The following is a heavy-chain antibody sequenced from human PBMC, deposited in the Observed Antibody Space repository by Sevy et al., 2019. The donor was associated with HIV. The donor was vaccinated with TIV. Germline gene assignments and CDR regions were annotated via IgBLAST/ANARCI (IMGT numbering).Heavy chain of an antibody. CDR1: GYTFTSYG. J-gene: IGHJ4*02. D-gene: IGHD6-13*01. CDR2: ISTYNGNT. Sequence: ASVKVSCKASGYTFTSYGISWVRQAPGEGLEWMGWISTYNGNTNYAQKLQGRVTMTTDTSTSTAYMELRSLRSDDTAVYYCARRYSSPTGKTFDYWGQGTLVTVSS. CDR3: ARRYSSPTGKTFDY. V-gene: IGHV1-18*01.